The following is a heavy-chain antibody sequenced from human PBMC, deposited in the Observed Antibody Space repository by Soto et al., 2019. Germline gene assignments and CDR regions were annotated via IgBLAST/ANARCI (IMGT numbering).Heavy chain of an antibody. CDR2: IYYSGST. Sequence: SETLSLTCTVSGVSVSSGSYYWSWIRQPPGKGLEWIGYIYYSGSTNYNPSLKSRVTISVDTSKNQFSLKLSSVTAADTAVYYCAREVVVVAAKGSYYYGMDVWGQGTTVTVSS. CDR1: GVSVSSGSYY. J-gene: IGHJ6*02. V-gene: IGHV4-61*01. D-gene: IGHD2-15*01. CDR3: AREVVVVAAKGSYYYGMDV.